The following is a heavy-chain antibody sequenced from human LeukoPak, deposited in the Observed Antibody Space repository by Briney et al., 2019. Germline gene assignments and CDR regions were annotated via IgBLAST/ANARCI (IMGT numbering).Heavy chain of an antibody. V-gene: IGHV3-48*01. Sequence: QPGGSLRLSCAASEFTFVRYAMNWVRQAPGKGLEWVSYISSSSFKIGYADSVKGRFTISRDNSKNTLYLQMNSLRAEDTAVYYCAKDGWYDILTGPDYWGQGTLVTVSS. CDR3: AKDGWYDILTGPDY. D-gene: IGHD3-9*01. CDR1: EFTFVRYA. CDR2: ISSSSFKI. J-gene: IGHJ4*02.